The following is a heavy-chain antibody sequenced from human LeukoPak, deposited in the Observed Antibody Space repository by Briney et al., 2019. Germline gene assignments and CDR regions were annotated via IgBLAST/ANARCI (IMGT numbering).Heavy chain of an antibody. CDR1: GFTFSSYS. CDR3: ARGYSSSWYRRGIHYFDY. Sequence: GGSLRLSCAASGFTFSSYSMNRVRQAPGKGLEWVSYISSSSSTIYYADSAKGRFTISRDNAKNSLYLQMNSLRAEDTAVYYCARGYSSSWYRRGIHYFDYWGQGTLVTVSS. D-gene: IGHD6-13*01. V-gene: IGHV3-48*01. J-gene: IGHJ4*02. CDR2: ISSSSSTI.